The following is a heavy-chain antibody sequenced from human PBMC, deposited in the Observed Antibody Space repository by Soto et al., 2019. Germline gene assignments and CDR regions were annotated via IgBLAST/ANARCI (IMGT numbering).Heavy chain of an antibody. Sequence: QVQLQESGPGLVKPSQTLSLTCTVSGGSISSGGYYWSWIRPHPGKDLDGIGYIYYSGSTYYNPSLKGRVTISGGTSKNQFSLKLSSVTAAATAVYYCAGGITRVRGVILAPYFDYWGQGTLVTVSS. CDR3: AGGITRVRGVILAPYFDY. D-gene: IGHD3-10*01. CDR2: IYYSGST. V-gene: IGHV4-31*03. CDR1: GGSISSGGYY. J-gene: IGHJ4*02.